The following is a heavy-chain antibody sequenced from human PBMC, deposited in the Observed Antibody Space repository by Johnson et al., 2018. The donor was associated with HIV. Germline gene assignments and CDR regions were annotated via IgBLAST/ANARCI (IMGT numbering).Heavy chain of an antibody. CDR3: ARDLHDSSGYYYEGDAFDI. V-gene: IGHV3-53*01. J-gene: IGHJ3*02. D-gene: IGHD3-22*01. CDR1: GFTFSNAW. CDR2: IYSGGGT. Sequence: VQLVESGGGLIQPGGSLRLSCAASGFTFSNAWMSWVRQAPGKGLEWVSVIYSGGGTYYVDSVKGRFTISSDSYKNTVDLQMNSRRDVDTAVYYCARDLHDSSGYYYEGDAFDIWGQGTIVTVSS.